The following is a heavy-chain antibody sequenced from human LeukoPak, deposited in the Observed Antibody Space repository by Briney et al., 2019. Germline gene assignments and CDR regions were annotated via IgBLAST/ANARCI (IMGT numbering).Heavy chain of an antibody. J-gene: IGHJ4*02. V-gene: IGHV3-30*02. CDR1: EFTFSSYG. CDR3: ARGYGQFDY. Sequence: GGSLRLSCAASEFTFSSYGFHWVRQAPGKGLEWVAFIRYDGSNKYYPDSVKGRFTISRDNSKNTVYLQMNSLRDEDTAIYYCARGYGQFDYWGQGTRVTVSS. D-gene: IGHD2-15*01. CDR2: IRYDGSNK.